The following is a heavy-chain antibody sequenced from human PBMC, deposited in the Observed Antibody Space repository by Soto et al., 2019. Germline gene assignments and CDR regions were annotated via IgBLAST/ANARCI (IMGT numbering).Heavy chain of an antibody. D-gene: IGHD4-17*01. V-gene: IGHV3-23*01. Sequence: GGSLRLSCAASGFTFSSYAMSWVRQAPGKGLEWVSAISGSGGSTYYADSVKGRFTISRDNSKNTLYLQMNSLRAEDTAVYYCPKADHDYGDYDTLFDYWGQGTLVTVSS. J-gene: IGHJ4*02. CDR2: ISGSGGST. CDR1: GFTFSSYA. CDR3: PKADHDYGDYDTLFDY.